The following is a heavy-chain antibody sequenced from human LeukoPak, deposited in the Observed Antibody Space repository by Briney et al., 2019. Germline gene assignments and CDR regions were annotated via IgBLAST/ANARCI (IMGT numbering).Heavy chain of an antibody. CDR3: AKWRGVPVAPYFDY. V-gene: IGHV3-23*01. J-gene: IGHJ4*02. Sequence: GGSLRLSCAASGFTFSSYAMSWVRQAPGKGLEWVSAISGSGGNTYYADSVKGRFTISRDNSKNTLYLQMNSLRAEDTAVYYCAKWRGVPVAPYFDYWGREPWSPSPQ. D-gene: IGHD2-2*01. CDR1: GFTFSSYA. CDR2: ISGSGGNT.